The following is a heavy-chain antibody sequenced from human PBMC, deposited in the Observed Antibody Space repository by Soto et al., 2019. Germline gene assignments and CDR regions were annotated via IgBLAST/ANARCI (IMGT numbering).Heavy chain of an antibody. J-gene: IGHJ5*02. CDR2: IYYSGST. Sequence: SETLSLTCTVSGGSISSYYWSWIRQPPGKGLEWIGYIYYSGSTNYNPSLKSRVTISVDTSKNQFSLRLSSVTAADTAVYYCARVTGSGRNGFWFDPWGQGTLVTVSS. D-gene: IGHD1-1*01. V-gene: IGHV4-59*01. CDR3: ARVTGSGRNGFWFDP. CDR1: GGSISSYY.